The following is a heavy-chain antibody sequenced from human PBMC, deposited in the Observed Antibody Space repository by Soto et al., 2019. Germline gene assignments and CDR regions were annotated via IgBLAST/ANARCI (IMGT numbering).Heavy chain of an antibody. CDR2: IYSSGST. D-gene: IGHD6-6*01. Sequence: ETLSLTCTVSGGSISTSSHYWGWIRQPPGKGLEWIGNIYSSGSTYYNPSLKSRVTISVDTSKNQFSLKLSSVTAADTAVFYCAGGIAARPLGYWGRGTLVTVSS. J-gene: IGHJ4*02. CDR1: GGSISTSSHY. V-gene: IGHV4-39*01. CDR3: AGGIAARPLGY.